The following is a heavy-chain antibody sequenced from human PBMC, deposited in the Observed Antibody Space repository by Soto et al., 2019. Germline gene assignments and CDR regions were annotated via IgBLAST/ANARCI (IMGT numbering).Heavy chain of an antibody. Sequence: SETLSLTCTVSCGSLSSYYWNWIRQPAGTGLEWIGRLYTSGSTNYNPSLKSRVTMSVDTSKNQFSLKLSSVTAADTAIYDCARGYGNCFDYWRQGTLVTVSS. D-gene: IGHD4-17*01. CDR3: ARGYGNCFDY. CDR2: LYTSGST. CDR1: CGSLSSYY. J-gene: IGHJ4*02. V-gene: IGHV4-4*07.